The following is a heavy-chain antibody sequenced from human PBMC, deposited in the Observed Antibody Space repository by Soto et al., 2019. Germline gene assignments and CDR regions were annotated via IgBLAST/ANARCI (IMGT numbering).Heavy chain of an antibody. CDR1: GYTFTSYD. V-gene: IGHV1-8*01. CDR2: MNPNSGNT. D-gene: IGHD6-19*01. J-gene: IGHJ4*02. CDR3: ASLTSSGWLPGY. Sequence: SVKVSFKASGYTFTSYDINWVRQATGQGLEWMGWMNPNSGNTGYAQKFQGRVTMTRNTSISTAYMELSSLRSEDTAVYYCASLTSSGWLPGYWGQGTLVTVSS.